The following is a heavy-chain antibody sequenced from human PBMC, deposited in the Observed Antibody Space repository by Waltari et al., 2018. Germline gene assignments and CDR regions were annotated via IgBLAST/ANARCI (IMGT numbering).Heavy chain of an antibody. J-gene: IGHJ6*04. D-gene: IGHD2-15*01. CDR2: VDPEDGET. Sequence: EVKLVQSGAEVKKHEANVKICCKVSGYNCTDNYMHWEQRAPGKGLEWMGLVDPEDGETIYAEKFQGRVTITADTSTDTAYMELSSLRSEDTAVYYCATEPTPRYCSGGSCHGMDVWGKGTTVTVSS. CDR1: GYNCTDNY. V-gene: IGHV1-69-2*01. CDR3: ATEPTPRYCSGGSCHGMDV.